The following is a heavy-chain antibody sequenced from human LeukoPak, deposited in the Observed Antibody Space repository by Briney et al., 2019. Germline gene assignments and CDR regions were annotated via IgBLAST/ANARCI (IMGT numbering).Heavy chain of an antibody. CDR1: GYTFTSYD. V-gene: IGHV1-8*01. D-gene: IGHD4-23*01. Sequence: ASVKVSCKASGYTFTSYDINWVRQATGQGLEWLGWMNPNSGNTGYAQKFQGGVTMTSDTSIDTAYMELSSLRSEDTAVYYCATELRWKEYWGQGTLVTVSS. CDR3: ATELRWKEY. CDR2: MNPNSGNT. J-gene: IGHJ4*02.